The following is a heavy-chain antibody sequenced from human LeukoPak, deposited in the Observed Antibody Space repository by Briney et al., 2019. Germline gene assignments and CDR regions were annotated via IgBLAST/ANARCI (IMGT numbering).Heavy chain of an antibody. CDR1: GYTFTSYY. J-gene: IGHJ6*03. CDR2: INPSGGST. V-gene: IGHV1-46*01. CDR3: ARELTYCGGDCYYYYYYMDV. D-gene: IGHD2-21*02. Sequence: GASVKVSCKASGYTFTSYYMHWVRQAPGQGLEWMGIINPSGGSTSYAQKFQGRVTMTRDTSTSTVYMELSSLRSEDTAVYYCARELTYCGGDCYYYYYYMDVWGKGTTVTISS.